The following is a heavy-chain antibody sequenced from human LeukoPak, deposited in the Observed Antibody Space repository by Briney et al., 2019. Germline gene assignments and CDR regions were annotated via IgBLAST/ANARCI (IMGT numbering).Heavy chain of an antibody. CDR3: ARGPYCSSTSCFIDY. J-gene: IGHJ4*02. Sequence: PSETLSLTCTVSGGSISSDYWSWIRQPAGKGLEWIGRIYTSGSTNYNPSLKSRVTMSVDTSKNQFSLKLSSVTAADTAVYYCARGPYCSSTSCFIDYWGQGTLVTVSS. D-gene: IGHD2-2*01. V-gene: IGHV4-4*07. CDR1: GGSISSDY. CDR2: IYTSGST.